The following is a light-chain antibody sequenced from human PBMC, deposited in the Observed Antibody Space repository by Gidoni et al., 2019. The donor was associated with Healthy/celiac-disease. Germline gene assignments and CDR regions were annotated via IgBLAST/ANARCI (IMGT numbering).Light chain of an antibody. Sequence: DIVMTQSPESLAVSLGDRDTINCKSRPSVLYSSNNKNYLAWYQQTPGQPSKLLIYWASTRESGVPDRFSGSGSWTDFTLTISSLQAEDVAVYYCQQYYSTPFTFGGGTKVEIK. CDR2: WAS. V-gene: IGKV4-1*01. CDR1: PSVLYSSNNKNY. J-gene: IGKJ4*01. CDR3: QQYYSTPFT.